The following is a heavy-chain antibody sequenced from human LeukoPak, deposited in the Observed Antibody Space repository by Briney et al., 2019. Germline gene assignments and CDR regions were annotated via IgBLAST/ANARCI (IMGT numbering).Heavy chain of an antibody. Sequence: GGSLRLSCAASGFTFSGSAMHWVRQASGKGLEWVGRIRSKANSYATAYAASVKGRFTISRDDSKSTAYLQMNSLKTEDTAVYYCTRSAPSMVRGVIRPFDYWGQGTLVTVSS. CDR2: IRSKANSYAT. D-gene: IGHD3-10*01. CDR3: TRSAPSMVRGVIRPFDY. CDR1: GFTFSGSA. J-gene: IGHJ4*02. V-gene: IGHV3-73*01.